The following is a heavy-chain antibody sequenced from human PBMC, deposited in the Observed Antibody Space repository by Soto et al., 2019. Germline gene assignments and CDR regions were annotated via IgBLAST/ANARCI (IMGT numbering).Heavy chain of an antibody. V-gene: IGHV2-26*01. J-gene: IGHJ4*02. CDR3: ARTLETCSSGPAFDY. Sequence: SGPTLVNPTETLTLTCTVSGFSLSNARMGVSWIRQPPGKALEWLAHIFSNDEKSYSTSLKSRLTISKDTSKSQVVLTMTNMDPVDTATYYCARTLETCSSGPAFDYWGQGTLVTVSS. CDR1: GFSLSNARMG. D-gene: IGHD6-19*01. CDR2: IFSNDEK.